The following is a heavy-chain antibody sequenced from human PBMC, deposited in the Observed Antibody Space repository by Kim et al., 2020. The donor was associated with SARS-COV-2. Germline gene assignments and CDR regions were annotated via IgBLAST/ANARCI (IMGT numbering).Heavy chain of an antibody. Sequence: GGSLRLSCAASGFIFSDYYMTWIRQAPGKGLEWVSDISRNSYHTNYADSVKGRFTISRDDSKNSLYLQMNSLRAEDTAVYYCASDLLGIRVSAFDIWDLG. CDR3: ASDLLGIRVSAFDI. J-gene: IGHJ3*02. CDR2: ISRNSYHT. D-gene: IGHD3-10*01. CDR1: GFIFSDYY. V-gene: IGHV3-11*06.